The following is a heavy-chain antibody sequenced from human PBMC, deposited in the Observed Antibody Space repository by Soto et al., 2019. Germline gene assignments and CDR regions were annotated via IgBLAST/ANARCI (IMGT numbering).Heavy chain of an antibody. J-gene: IGHJ6*02. Sequence: QVQLVESGGGLVKPGGSLRLSCAASGFTFSDYYMSWIRQAPGKGLEWVSYISSSSSYTNYADSVKGRFTISRDNAKNSLYLQMNSLRAEDTAVYYCARDRSRSGTFDFWSGYYPYGMDVWGQGTTVTVSS. CDR3: ARDRSRSGTFDFWSGYYPYGMDV. D-gene: IGHD3-3*01. CDR1: GFTFSDYY. V-gene: IGHV3-11*06. CDR2: ISSSSSYT.